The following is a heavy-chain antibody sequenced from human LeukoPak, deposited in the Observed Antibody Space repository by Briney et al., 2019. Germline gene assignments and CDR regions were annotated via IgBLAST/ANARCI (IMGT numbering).Heavy chain of an antibody. J-gene: IGHJ6*03. V-gene: IGHV1-69*05. CDR1: GGTFSSYA. CDR2: IIPIFGTA. Sequence: SVKVSCKASGGTFSSYAISWVRQAPGQGLEWMGGIIPIFGTANYAQKFQGRVTITTDESTSTAYMELSSLRSEDTAVYYCASPSWVMVRGVTMGYYYVDVWGKGTTVTVSS. D-gene: IGHD3-10*01. CDR3: ASPSWVMVRGVTMGYYYVDV.